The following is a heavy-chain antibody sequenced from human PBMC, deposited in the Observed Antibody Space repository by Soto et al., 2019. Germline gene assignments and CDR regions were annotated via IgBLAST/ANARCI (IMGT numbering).Heavy chain of an antibody. D-gene: IGHD1-1*01. V-gene: IGHV3-23*01. Sequence: DVQLLESGGSVVQPGGSLRLSCAASGFTFNAYSLSWVRQAPGKGLQWVSAISTTGGSTYYADSVKGRFTISRDNSQNTLSLQMNSLRAEDTAVYYCARPDGATYNFRYWGQGTLVTVSS. J-gene: IGHJ4*02. CDR2: ISTTGGST. CDR3: ARPDGATYNFRY. CDR1: GFTFNAYS.